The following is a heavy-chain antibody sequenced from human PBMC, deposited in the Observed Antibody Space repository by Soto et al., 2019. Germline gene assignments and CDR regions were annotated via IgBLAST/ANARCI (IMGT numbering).Heavy chain of an antibody. CDR1: GYTFTSYG. Sequence: QVQLVQSGAEVKKPGASVKVSCKASGYTFTSYGISWVRQAPGQGLEWMGWISAYNGNTNYAQKLQGRVTMTTDTATSTAYMELRSLRSDDTAVYYCAREGAPGFLEWVGGYYYYYGMDVWGQGTTVTVSS. CDR3: AREGAPGFLEWVGGYYYYYGMDV. V-gene: IGHV1-18*01. CDR2: ISAYNGNT. J-gene: IGHJ6*02. D-gene: IGHD3-3*01.